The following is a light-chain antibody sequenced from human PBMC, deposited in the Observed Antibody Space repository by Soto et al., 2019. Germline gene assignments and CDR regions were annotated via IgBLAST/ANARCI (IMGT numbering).Light chain of an antibody. Sequence: QSVLTQPPSASASLGASVTLTCTLSSGYSNYKVDWYQQRPGKGPRFVMRVGTGGIVGSRGDGIPDRFSVLASGLNRYLTIKNIQEEDECDYHCGADHGSGSNFVYVFGTGTKVTVL. CDR3: GADHGSGSNFVYV. J-gene: IGLJ1*01. CDR1: SGYSNYK. CDR2: VGTGGIVG. V-gene: IGLV9-49*01.